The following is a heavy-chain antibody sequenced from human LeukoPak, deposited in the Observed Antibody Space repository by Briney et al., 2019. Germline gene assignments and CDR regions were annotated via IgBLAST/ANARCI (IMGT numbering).Heavy chain of an antibody. Sequence: GGSQRLSCAASGFSFSSYAMNWVRQAPGKGLEWVSHIYSGTSTISYADSVQGRFTISRDNAKNSLYLQMNSLRAEDTAVYFCAKTVSGSHSYQGGDYWGQGTLVTVST. CDR2: IYSGTSTI. CDR3: AKTVSGSHSYQGGDY. CDR1: GFSFSSYA. V-gene: IGHV3-48*01. D-gene: IGHD3-16*02. J-gene: IGHJ4*02.